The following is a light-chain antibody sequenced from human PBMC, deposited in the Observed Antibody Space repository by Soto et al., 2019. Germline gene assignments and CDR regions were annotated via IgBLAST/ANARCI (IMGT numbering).Light chain of an antibody. CDR3: QQYNAYPWT. Sequence: GDRVTLTCRASQRINNLLAWYQQKPGKAPKILISDASSLESGVPSSFSGSGSGTEFTLTITSLQPDDFTTYFCQQYNAYPWTFGQGTKVEIK. CDR1: QRINNL. V-gene: IGKV1-5*01. CDR2: DAS. J-gene: IGKJ1*01.